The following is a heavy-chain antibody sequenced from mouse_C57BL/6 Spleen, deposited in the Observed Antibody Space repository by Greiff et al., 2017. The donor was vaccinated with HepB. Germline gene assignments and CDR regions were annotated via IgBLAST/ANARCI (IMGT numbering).Heavy chain of an antibody. J-gene: IGHJ2*01. D-gene: IGHD4-1*02. CDR1: GYTFTDYY. Sequence: EVQLQQSGPELVKPGASVKISCKASGYTFTDYYMNWVKQSHGKSLEWIGDINPNNGGTSYNQKFKGKATLTVDKSSSTAYMELRSLTSEDSAVYYCARMPTGTPYFDYWGQGTTLTVSS. CDR3: ARMPTGTPYFDY. CDR2: INPNNGGT. V-gene: IGHV1-26*01.